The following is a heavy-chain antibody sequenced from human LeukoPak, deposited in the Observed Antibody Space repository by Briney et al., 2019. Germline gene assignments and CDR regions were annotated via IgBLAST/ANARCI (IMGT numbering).Heavy chain of an antibody. V-gene: IGHV4-59*01. CDR3: ARTTEGYAGGPGYSYYYYMDV. Sequence: PSETLSLTCTVSGGSISSYYWSWIRQPPGKGLEWIGDIYYSGYTNYNPSLKSRVTISVDTSKNQFSLKLRSVTAADTAVYYCARTTEGYAGGPGYSYYYYMDVWGKGTTVTISS. D-gene: IGHD5-12*01. CDR2: IYYSGYT. CDR1: GGSISSYY. J-gene: IGHJ6*03.